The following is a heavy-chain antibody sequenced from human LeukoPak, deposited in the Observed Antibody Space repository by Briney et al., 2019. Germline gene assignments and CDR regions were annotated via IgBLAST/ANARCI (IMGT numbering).Heavy chain of an antibody. V-gene: IGHV4-30-2*01. CDR1: GGSFSGYS. CDR2: IYHSGST. J-gene: IGHJ4*02. Sequence: SETLSLTCAVYGGSFSGYSWSWIRQPPGKGLEWIGYIYHSGSTYYNPSLKSRVTISVDRSKNQFSLKLSSVTAADTAVYYCARDRGLLDYWGQGTLVTVSS. CDR3: ARDRGLLDY. D-gene: IGHD3-10*01.